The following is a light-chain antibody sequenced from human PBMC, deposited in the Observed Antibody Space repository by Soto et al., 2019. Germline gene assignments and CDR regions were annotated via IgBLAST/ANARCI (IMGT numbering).Light chain of an antibody. Sequence: QSVLTQPPSASGTPGQRVTISCSGGNSKIGRNPVNWYQKFPGTAPKLLISTNSQRPSWVPDRFSGSKSGTSASLAISGLRSEDEADYYCAAWDDNVYVFGTGTKLTVL. CDR1: NSKIGRNP. J-gene: IGLJ1*01. V-gene: IGLV1-44*01. CDR2: TNS. CDR3: AAWDDNVYV.